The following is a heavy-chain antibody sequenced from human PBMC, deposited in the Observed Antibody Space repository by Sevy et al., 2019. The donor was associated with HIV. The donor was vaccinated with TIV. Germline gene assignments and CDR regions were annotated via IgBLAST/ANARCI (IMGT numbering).Heavy chain of an antibody. J-gene: IGHJ4*02. CDR1: GFTFSSFA. Sequence: GSLRLSCAASGFTFSSFAISWVRQAPGKGLEGVADIRGRGGGKKYADPVKGRFTVSRDNAQNTVFLQMNNLRGEDTGLYYCAKEFYRGSYLEDWGQGTLVTVSS. D-gene: IGHD3-10*01. CDR3: AKEFYRGSYLED. CDR2: IRGRGGGK. V-gene: IGHV3-23*01.